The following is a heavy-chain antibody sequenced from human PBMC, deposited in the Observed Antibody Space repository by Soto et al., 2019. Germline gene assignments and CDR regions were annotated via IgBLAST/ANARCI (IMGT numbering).Heavy chain of an antibody. CDR3: ARDGEIVVVNDAFDI. CDR2: ISYDGSNK. J-gene: IGHJ3*02. Sequence: QVQLVESGGGVVQPGRSLRLSCAASGFTFSSYAMHWVRQAPGKGLEWVAVISYDGSNKYYADSVKGRFTISRDNSKNTLYLQMNSLRAEYTAVYYCARDGEIVVVNDAFDIWGQGTMVTVSS. CDR1: GFTFSSYA. D-gene: IGHD3-22*01. V-gene: IGHV3-30-3*01.